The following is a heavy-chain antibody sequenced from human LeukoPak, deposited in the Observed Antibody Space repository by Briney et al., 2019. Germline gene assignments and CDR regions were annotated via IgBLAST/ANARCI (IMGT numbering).Heavy chain of an antibody. CDR3: ARDGAGYSSGCFDY. J-gene: IGHJ4*02. Sequence: SETLSLTCTVSGYSISSGYYWGWTRQPPGKGLEWIGSIYHSGSTYYNPSLKSRVTISVDTSKNQFSLKLCSVTAADTAVYYCARDGAGYSSGCFDYWGQGTLGTVSS. V-gene: IGHV4-38-2*02. CDR2: IYHSGST. D-gene: IGHD6-19*01. CDR1: GYSISSGYY.